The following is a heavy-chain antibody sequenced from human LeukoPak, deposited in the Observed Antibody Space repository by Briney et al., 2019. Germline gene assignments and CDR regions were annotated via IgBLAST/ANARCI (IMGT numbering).Heavy chain of an antibody. Sequence: SETLSLTCAVSGGSISSGGYSWSWIRQPPGKGLEWIGYIYYSGSTYYNPSLKSRVTMSVDTSKNQFSLKLSSVTAADTAAYYCARAILRRIVGWAPFELSNWFDPWGQGTLVTVSS. CDR2: IYYSGST. CDR1: GGSISSGGYS. D-gene: IGHD2-21*01. CDR3: ARAILRRIVGWAPFELSNWFDP. J-gene: IGHJ5*02. V-gene: IGHV4-30-4*07.